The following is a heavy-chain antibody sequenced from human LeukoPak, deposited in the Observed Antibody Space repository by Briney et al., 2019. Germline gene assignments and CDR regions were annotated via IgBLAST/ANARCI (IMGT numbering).Heavy chain of an antibody. V-gene: IGHV1-69*01. Sequence: SVKVSCKASGGTFSSYAISWVRQAPGQGLEWMGGSIPIFGTANHAQKFQGRVTITADESTSTVYTELSSLRSEDTAVYYCAREQMGHSGYDELYYFDYWGQGTLVTVSS. CDR2: SIPIFGTA. CDR3: AREQMGHSGYDELYYFDY. J-gene: IGHJ4*02. CDR1: GGTFSSYA. D-gene: IGHD5-12*01.